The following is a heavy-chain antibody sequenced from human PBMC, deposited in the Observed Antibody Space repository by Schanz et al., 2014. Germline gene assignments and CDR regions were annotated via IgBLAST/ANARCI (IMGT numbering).Heavy chain of an antibody. CDR3: AKSYDTSGYSGFDY. V-gene: IGHV3-30*18. CDR1: GFSFSDYG. D-gene: IGHD3-22*01. CDR2: ISNNGSER. Sequence: QVQLVESGGGVVQPGRSLRLSCAGSGFSFSDYGMHWVRQAPGRGLEWVAVISNNGSERYYADSVKGRFTISRDNSKNTLYLQMNSLRTEDTAVYFCAKSYDTSGYSGFDYWGQGTLVTVSS. J-gene: IGHJ4*02.